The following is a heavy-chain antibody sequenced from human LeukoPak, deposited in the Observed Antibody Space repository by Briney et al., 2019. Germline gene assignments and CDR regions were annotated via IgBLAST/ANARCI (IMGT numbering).Heavy chain of an antibody. CDR3: ARVHCSSTSCYVGGVDY. Sequence: ASVKVSCKASGYTFTSYGISWVRQAPGQGLEWMGWISAYNGNTNYAQKLQGRVTMTTDTSTSTAYMELRSLRSDDTAVYYCARVHCSSTSCYVGGVDYWGQGTLVTVSS. CDR1: GYTFTSYG. CDR2: ISAYNGNT. J-gene: IGHJ4*02. V-gene: IGHV1-18*01. D-gene: IGHD2-2*01.